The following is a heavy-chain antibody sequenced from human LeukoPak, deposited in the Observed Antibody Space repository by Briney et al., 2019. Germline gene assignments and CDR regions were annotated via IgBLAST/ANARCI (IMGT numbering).Heavy chain of an antibody. V-gene: IGHV3-23*01. Sequence: GGSLRLSCAVSGLTFSSYAMSWVRQAPGXXLEWVSGISARGGSTYNADLVKGRFTISRDNSKNTLYLQMNSLRAEDTAVYYCARDVPFDYWGQGTLVTVSS. CDR2: ISARGGST. CDR1: GLTFSSYA. CDR3: ARDVPFDY. D-gene: IGHD2-2*01. J-gene: IGHJ4*02.